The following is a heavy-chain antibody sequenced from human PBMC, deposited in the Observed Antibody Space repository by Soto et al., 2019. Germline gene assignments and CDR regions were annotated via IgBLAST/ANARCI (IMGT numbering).Heavy chain of an antibody. V-gene: IGHV4-31*03. CDR3: ARNEYYYDSSGYHWDGMDV. J-gene: IGHJ6*02. Sequence: SETLSLTCSVSGGSISSGSGGYHWSWIRQDPGKGLEWIGNIYYRGTTFYNPSLKSRVIISVDTSKNQFSLRLSSVTAADTAVYYCARNEYYYDSSGYHWDGMDVWGHGTTVTVS. CDR1: GGSISSGSGGYH. D-gene: IGHD3-22*01. CDR2: IYYRGTT.